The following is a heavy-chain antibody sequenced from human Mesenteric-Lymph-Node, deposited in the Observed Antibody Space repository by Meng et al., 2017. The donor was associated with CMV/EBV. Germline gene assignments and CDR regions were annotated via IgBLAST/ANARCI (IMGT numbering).Heavy chain of an antibody. CDR3: ARDDYYASGTYGD. Sequence: CKGSGSTFTSHVISWVRQGPGQGLAWMGWISPYDGVTNYAQNLQGRITMTTDTSTSTAYMELRSLRSDDTAVYYCARDDYYASGTYGDWGQGTPVTVSS. D-gene: IGHD3-10*01. CDR1: GSTFTSHV. V-gene: IGHV1-18*04. J-gene: IGHJ4*02. CDR2: ISPYDGVT.